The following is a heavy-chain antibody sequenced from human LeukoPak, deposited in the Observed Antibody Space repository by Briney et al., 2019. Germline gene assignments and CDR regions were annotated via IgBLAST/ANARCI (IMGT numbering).Heavy chain of an antibody. D-gene: IGHD3-16*01. CDR2: INPNSGGT. V-gene: IGHV1-2*02. CDR3: ARYETERDWFDP. J-gene: IGHJ5*02. Sequence: WASVKVSCKASGYTFTGYYMHWVRQAPGQGLEWMGWINPNSGGTNYAQKFQGRVTMTRDTSISTAYMELSRLRSDDTAVYYCARYETERDWFDPWGQGTLVTVSS. CDR1: GYTFTGYY.